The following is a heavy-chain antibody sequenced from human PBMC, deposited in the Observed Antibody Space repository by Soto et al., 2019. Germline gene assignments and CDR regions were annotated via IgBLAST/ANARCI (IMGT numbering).Heavy chain of an antibody. CDR3: AKDFFFRYSSGPKGGDAFDI. CDR2: ISWNSGSI. D-gene: IGHD6-19*01. Sequence: PGGSLRLSCAASGFTFDDYAMHWVRQAPGKGLEWVSGISWNSGSIGYADSVKGRFTISRDNAKNSLYLQMNSLRAEDTALYYCAKDFFFRYSSGPKGGDAFDIWGQGTMVTVSS. V-gene: IGHV3-9*01. CDR1: GFTFDDYA. J-gene: IGHJ3*02.